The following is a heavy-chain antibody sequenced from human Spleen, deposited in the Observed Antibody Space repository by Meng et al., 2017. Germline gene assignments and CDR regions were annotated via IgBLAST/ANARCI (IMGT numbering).Heavy chain of an antibody. J-gene: IGHJ4*02. CDR2: IYYSGST. V-gene: IGHV4-31*01. D-gene: IGHD4-17*01. CDR1: GGSISSGGYY. Sequence: VQLQESGPGLVKPSQTLSLTCTVSGGSISSGGYYWSWLRQHPGKGLEWIGYIYYSGSTYYHPSLKSLVTISVDTSKNQFSLKLSSVTAADTAVYYCARVTTVTDIYFDYWGQGTLVTVSS. CDR3: ARVTTVTDIYFDY.